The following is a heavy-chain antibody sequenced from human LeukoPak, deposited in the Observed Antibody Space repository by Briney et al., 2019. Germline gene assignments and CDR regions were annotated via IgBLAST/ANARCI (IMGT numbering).Heavy chain of an antibody. V-gene: IGHV4-34*01. CDR2: INHSGST. D-gene: IGHD3-22*01. CDR1: GGSFSGYY. CDR3: ARDSGMYYYDSSGYYSSYYYYGMDV. Sequence: KPSETLSLTCAVYGGSFSGYYWSWIRQPPGKGLEWIGEINHSGSTNYNPSLKSRVTISVDTSKNQFSLKLSSVTAADTAVYYCARDSGMYYYDSSGYYSSYYYYGMDVWGQGTTVTVSS. J-gene: IGHJ6*02.